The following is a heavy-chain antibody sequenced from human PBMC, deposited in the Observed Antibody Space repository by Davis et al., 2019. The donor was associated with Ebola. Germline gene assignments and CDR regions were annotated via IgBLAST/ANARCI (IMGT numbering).Heavy chain of an antibody. J-gene: IGHJ2*01. D-gene: IGHD1-26*01. V-gene: IGHV4-59*12. Sequence: PSETLSLTCTVSGGSISSYYWSWIRQPPGKGLEWIGYIYYSGSTNYNPSLKSRVTISVDTSKNQFSLKLTSVTAADTAVYYCARDREGSWFFDLWGRGTLVTVSS. CDR1: GGSISSYY. CDR2: IYYSGST. CDR3: ARDREGSWFFDL.